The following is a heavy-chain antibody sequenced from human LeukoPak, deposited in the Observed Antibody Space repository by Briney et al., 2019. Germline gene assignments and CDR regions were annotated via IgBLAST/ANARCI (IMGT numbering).Heavy chain of an antibody. CDR1: GFTFSVYS. CDR3: TSGLIAIESDNNLYQYMDV. Sequence: GGSLRLSCSGSGFTFSVYSMNWVRQAPGKGLEWVSSITSKRNYIYYADSVKGRFTISRDNAMNSVFLQLNSLRAEDSAVYYCTSGLIAIESDNNLYQYMDVWGKGTTVTVSS. D-gene: IGHD2-21*01. V-gene: IGHV3-21*01. CDR2: ITSKRNYI. J-gene: IGHJ6*03.